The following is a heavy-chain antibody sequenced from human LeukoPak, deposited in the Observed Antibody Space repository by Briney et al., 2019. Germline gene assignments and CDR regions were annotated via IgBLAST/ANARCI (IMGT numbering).Heavy chain of an antibody. CDR2: IYHSGST. J-gene: IGHJ4*02. D-gene: IGHD6-6*01. V-gene: IGHV4-4*02. Sequence: PSETLSLTCAVSGGSISSSNWWSWVRQPLGKGLEWIGEIYHSGSTNYNPSPKSRVTISVDKSKNQFSLKLSSVTAADTAVYYCARAPWGSSPNIDYWGQGTLVTVSS. CDR3: ARAPWGSSPNIDY. CDR1: GGSISSSNW.